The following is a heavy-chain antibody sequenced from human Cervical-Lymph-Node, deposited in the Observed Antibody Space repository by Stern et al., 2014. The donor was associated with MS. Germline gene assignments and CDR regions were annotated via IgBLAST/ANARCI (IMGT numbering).Heavy chain of an antibody. CDR1: GYSFTSYW. CDR3: ARRGSSTTYYYYGMDV. J-gene: IGHJ6*02. Sequence: VQLEESGAEVKKPGESLKISCKGSGYSFTSYWIAWVRQMPGKGLEGMGIIYPGASDTRYGPSFQGQVTISADKSISTAYLQWSSLKASDTAMYYCARRGSSTTYYYYGMDVWGQGTTVTVSS. D-gene: IGHD6-6*01. CDR2: IYPGASDT. V-gene: IGHV5-51*03.